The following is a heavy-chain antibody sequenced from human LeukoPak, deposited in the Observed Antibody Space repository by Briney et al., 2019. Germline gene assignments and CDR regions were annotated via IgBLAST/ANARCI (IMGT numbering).Heavy chain of an antibody. CDR3: ARRYDNSDYWVY. CDR1: GYSFTSYW. CDR2: IYPGDSDT. J-gene: IGHJ4*02. Sequence: GESLKISCKGSGYSFTSYWIGWVRQMPGKGLEWMGVIYPGDSDTRYSPSFRGQVTISADKSISTAYLQWSSLKASDTGIYYCARRYDNSDYWVYWGQGTLVTVSS. V-gene: IGHV5-51*01. D-gene: IGHD3-22*01.